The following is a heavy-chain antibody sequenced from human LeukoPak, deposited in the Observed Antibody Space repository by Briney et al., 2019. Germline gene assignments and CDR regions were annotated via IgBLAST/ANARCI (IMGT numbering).Heavy chain of an antibody. CDR1: GGSFSGYY. D-gene: IGHD4-17*01. V-gene: IGHV4-34*01. J-gene: IGHJ6*02. CDR2: INHSGST. Sequence: SETLSLTCAVYGGSFSGYYWSWIRQPPGKGLEWIGEINHSGSTNYNPSLKSRVTISVDTSKNQFSLKLSSVTAADTAVYYCASKDTVTGSYSMDVWGQGTTVTVSS. CDR3: ASKDTVTGSYSMDV.